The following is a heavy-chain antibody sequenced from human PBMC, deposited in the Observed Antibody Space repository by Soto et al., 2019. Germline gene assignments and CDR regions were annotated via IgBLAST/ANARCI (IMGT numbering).Heavy chain of an antibody. D-gene: IGHD3-10*01. V-gene: IGHV3-33*01. CDR3: ARNYYGSGSYYYYYYMDV. CDR1: GFTFSSYG. J-gene: IGHJ6*03. Sequence: GGSLRLSCAASGFTFSSYGMHWVRQAPGKGLEWVAVIWYDGSNKYYADSVKGRFTISRDNSKNTLYLQMNSLRAEDTAVYYCARNYYGSGSYYYYYYMDVWGKGTTVTVSS. CDR2: IWYDGSNK.